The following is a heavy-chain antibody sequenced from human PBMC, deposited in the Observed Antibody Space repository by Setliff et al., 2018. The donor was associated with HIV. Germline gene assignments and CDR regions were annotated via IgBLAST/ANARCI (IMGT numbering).Heavy chain of an antibody. V-gene: IGHV4-39*07. D-gene: IGHD2-21*02. CDR1: GGSISSSDYY. CDR3: ARVVGTRAVDY. J-gene: IGHJ4*02. Sequence: PSETLSLTCNVSGGSISSSDYYWGWIRQSPGKGLEWIGEINHSGSTNYNPSLKSRVTISVDTSKNQFSLKLSSVTAADTAVYYCARVVGTRAVDYWGQGTLVTVSS. CDR2: INHSGST.